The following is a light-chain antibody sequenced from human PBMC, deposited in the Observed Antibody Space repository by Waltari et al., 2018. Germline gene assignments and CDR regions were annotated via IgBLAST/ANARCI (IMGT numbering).Light chain of an antibody. J-gene: IGKJ2*01. CDR2: KSS. Sequence: DIQMTQSPSTLSASVGDRVTITCRASQDIGPYLAWYQQKPGKAPNLLIYKSSILESGVPSRFSGSRSGTEFTLTITSLQPDDFATYYCQQYATYHTFGQGTKLEI. CDR1: QDIGPY. V-gene: IGKV1-5*03. CDR3: QQYATYHT.